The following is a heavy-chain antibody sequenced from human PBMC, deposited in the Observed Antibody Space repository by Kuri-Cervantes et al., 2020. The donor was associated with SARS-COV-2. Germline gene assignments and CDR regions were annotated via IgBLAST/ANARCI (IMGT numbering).Heavy chain of an antibody. CDR3: ARDGRAYGSGSRERYGMDV. J-gene: IGHJ6*02. V-gene: IGHV4-30-2*01. CDR1: GGSISSGGYS. CDR2: IYHSGST. Sequence: SETLSLTCAVSGGSISSGGYSWSWIRQPPGKGLEWIGYIYHSGSTYYNPSLKSRVTISVDTSKNQFSLKLSSVTAADTAVYYCARDGRAYGSGSRERYGMDVWGQGTTVTVSS. D-gene: IGHD3-10*01.